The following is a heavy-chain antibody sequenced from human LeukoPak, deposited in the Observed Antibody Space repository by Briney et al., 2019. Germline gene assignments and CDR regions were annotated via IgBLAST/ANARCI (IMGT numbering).Heavy chain of an antibody. CDR1: GFTFSSYA. D-gene: IGHD3-10*01. V-gene: IGHV3-30-3*01. CDR2: ISYDGSNK. J-gene: IGHJ4*02. CDR3: TRGSEILLWFGELFLPHLDY. Sequence: GGSLRLSCAASGFTFSSYAMHWVRQAPGKGLEWVAVISYDGSNKYYADSVKGRFTISRDNSKNTLYLQMNSLRAEDTAVYYCTRGSEILLWFGELFLPHLDYWGRGTLVTVSS.